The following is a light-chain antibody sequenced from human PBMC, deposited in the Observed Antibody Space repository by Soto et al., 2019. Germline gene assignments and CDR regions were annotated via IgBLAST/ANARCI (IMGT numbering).Light chain of an antibody. Sequence: EIVMRQSPATLSVSPGERATLSCWASQSISSNLAWYQQKPGQAPRLLIYGASTRAAGVPTRFSGSGSGTEFTLTISSLQSEDFAVYYCQQCNKWPPYTFGQGTKVDIK. CDR2: GAS. CDR1: QSISSN. J-gene: IGKJ2*01. V-gene: IGKV3-15*01. CDR3: QQCNKWPPYT.